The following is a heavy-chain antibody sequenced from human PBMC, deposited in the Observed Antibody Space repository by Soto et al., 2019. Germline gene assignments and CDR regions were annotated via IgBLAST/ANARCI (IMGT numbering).Heavy chain of an antibody. CDR3: ARDIVVVPAAMLRFDP. Sequence: ASVKVSCKASGYTFTSYGISWVRQAPGQGLEWMGWISAYNGNTNYAQKLQGRVTMTTDTSTSTAYMELRSLRSDDTAVYYCARDIVVVPAAMLRFDPWGQGTLVTVSS. J-gene: IGHJ5*02. D-gene: IGHD2-2*01. CDR2: ISAYNGNT. CDR1: GYTFTSYG. V-gene: IGHV1-18*01.